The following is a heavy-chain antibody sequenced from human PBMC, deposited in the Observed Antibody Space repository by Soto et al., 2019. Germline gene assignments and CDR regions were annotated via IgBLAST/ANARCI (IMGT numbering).Heavy chain of an antibody. D-gene: IGHD1-26*01. CDR1: GFSLTTDRVG. V-gene: IGHV2-5*02. J-gene: IGHJ1*01. Sequence: QITLKESGPTLVKPTQTLTLTCTFSGFSLTTDRVGVGWIRQPPGEALEWLAVIYWDDSKTYRPSLETRLTITKDTSKNPVALTMTNMASLDTATYYCAHAPGGRSLYWGQGTLVTVSS. CDR2: IYWDDSK. CDR3: AHAPGGRSLY.